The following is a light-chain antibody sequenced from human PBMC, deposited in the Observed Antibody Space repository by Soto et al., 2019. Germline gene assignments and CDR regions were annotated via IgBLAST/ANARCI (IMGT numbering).Light chain of an antibody. CDR3: ISYTDSNSVI. J-gene: IGLJ2*01. V-gene: IGLV2-14*01. Sequence: QSVLTQPASVSGSPGQSISISCTGTSSDVGDYNSVSWYQHHPGKVPKLMIYEVGYRPSGVSNRFSGSKSGYTASLTISGLQTDDEADYYCISYTDSNSVIFGGGPKLTVL. CDR1: SSDVGDYNS. CDR2: EVG.